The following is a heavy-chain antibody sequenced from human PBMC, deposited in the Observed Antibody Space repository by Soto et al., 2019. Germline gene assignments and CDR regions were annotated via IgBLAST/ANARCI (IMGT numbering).Heavy chain of an antibody. J-gene: IGHJ4*02. Sequence: SQTLSLTCAISGDSVSSDSAAWNWIRQSPSRGLEWLGRTYYRSNWYNDYAVSVKSRITINADASKNQFSLQLNSVTPEDTAVYYCVRDPPYSNSSFDYWGQGTLVTVSS. V-gene: IGHV6-1*01. CDR3: VRDPPYSNSSFDY. CDR1: GDSVSSDSAA. CDR2: TYYRSNWYN. D-gene: IGHD6-13*01.